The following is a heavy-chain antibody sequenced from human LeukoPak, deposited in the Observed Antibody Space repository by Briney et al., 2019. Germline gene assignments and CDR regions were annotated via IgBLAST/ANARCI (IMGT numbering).Heavy chain of an antibody. D-gene: IGHD4-17*01. J-gene: IGHJ4*02. CDR2: IYYSGST. V-gene: IGHV4-30-4*07. Sequence: SETLSLTCAVSGGSISSGGYSWSWIRQPPGKGLEWIGYIYYSGSTYYNPSLKSRVTISVDTSKNQFSLKLSSVTAADTAVYYCARAGTVTTFDYWGQGTLVTVSS. CDR3: ARAGTVTTFDY. CDR1: GGSISSGGYS.